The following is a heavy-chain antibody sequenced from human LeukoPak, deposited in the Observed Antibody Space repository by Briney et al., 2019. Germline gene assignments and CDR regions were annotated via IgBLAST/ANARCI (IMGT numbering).Heavy chain of an antibody. J-gene: IGHJ3*02. V-gene: IGHV3-11*05. CDR2: FSSSSSYT. D-gene: IGHD6-13*01. Sequence: PGGSLRLSCAASGFTFSDYYMSWIRQAPGKGLEWVSYFSSSSSYTNYADSVKGRFTISRDNAKNSLYLQMNSLRAEDTAVYYCARDQVAATHLNDAFDIWGQGTMVTVSS. CDR1: GFTFSDYY. CDR3: ARDQVAATHLNDAFDI.